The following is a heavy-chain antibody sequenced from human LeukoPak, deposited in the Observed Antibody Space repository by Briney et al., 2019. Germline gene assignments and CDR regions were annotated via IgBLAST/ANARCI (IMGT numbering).Heavy chain of an antibody. J-gene: IGHJ4*02. D-gene: IGHD4-17*01. CDR2: ISSDGSTL. V-gene: IGHV3-11*01. CDR3: ARERTTVRY. CDR1: GFTFSDDY. Sequence: GGSLRLSCAASGFTFSDDYMSWMRQAPGKGPEWVSYISSDGSTLFYADSVKGRFTISRDNAKNSLFLQMNSLRAEDTAVYYCARERTTVRYWGQGTLVTVSS.